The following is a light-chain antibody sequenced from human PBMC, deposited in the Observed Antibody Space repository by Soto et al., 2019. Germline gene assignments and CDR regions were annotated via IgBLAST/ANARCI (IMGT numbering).Light chain of an antibody. CDR3: CSYAGSYTHYV. V-gene: IGLV2-11*01. CDR2: DVS. CDR1: SSDVGGYNY. Sequence: QSALTQPRSVSGSPGQSVTISCTGTSSDVGGYNYVSWYQQHPGKAPKLMIYDVSKRPSGVPDRFSGSKSGNTASLTISGLQAEEEADDYCCSYAGSYTHYVFGTGTKVTVL. J-gene: IGLJ1*01.